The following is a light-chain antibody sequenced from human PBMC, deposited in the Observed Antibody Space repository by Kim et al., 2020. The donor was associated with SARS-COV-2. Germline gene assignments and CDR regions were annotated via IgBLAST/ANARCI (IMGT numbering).Light chain of an antibody. V-gene: IGKV1-39*01. Sequence: DIQMTQSPSSLSASVGDRVTITCRASQSISSYLNWYQQKPGKAPKLLIYAASSLQSGVPSRFSGSGSGTDFTLTISSLQPEDFATYYCQQSYSTPHFGGGTKLEI. CDR3: QQSYSTPH. CDR2: AAS. CDR1: QSISSY. J-gene: IGKJ4*01.